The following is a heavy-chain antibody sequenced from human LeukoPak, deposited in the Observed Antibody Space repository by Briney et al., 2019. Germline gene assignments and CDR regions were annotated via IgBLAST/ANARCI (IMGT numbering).Heavy chain of an antibody. CDR3: ITDKNSGWFGIFDS. V-gene: IGHV3-15*01. Sequence: GGSLRLSCGASGFTVSNTGMSWVRQAPGKGLEWVCRIRRKSDGGTTDYAAPVKGRFTISSEDSKNTLYLEMNSLNTEDTAVYYCITDKNSGWFGIFDSWGQGTLVTVSS. D-gene: IGHD6-19*01. CDR2: IRRKSDGGTT. CDR1: GFTVSNTG. J-gene: IGHJ4*02.